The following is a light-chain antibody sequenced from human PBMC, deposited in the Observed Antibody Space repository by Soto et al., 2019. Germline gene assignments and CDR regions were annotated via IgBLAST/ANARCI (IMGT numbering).Light chain of an antibody. CDR1: QSVRSN. CDR2: DAS. J-gene: IGKJ2*01. V-gene: IGKV3-15*01. CDR3: QQCNNWPYT. Sequence: EVEMTQSPATLSVSPGERATLSCRASQSVRSNLVWYQQKPGQPPRLLIYDASPRATAIPARFSGSGSGTDVTLTISSLQSEDFALYFCQQCNNWPYTFGLGTKLEIK.